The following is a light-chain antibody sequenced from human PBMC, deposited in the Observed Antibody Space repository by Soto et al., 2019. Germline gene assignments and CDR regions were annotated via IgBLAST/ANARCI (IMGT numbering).Light chain of an antibody. J-gene: IGLJ1*01. CDR1: SSDVGTYNY. CDR3: SSYTVYSTYV. CDR2: EVS. V-gene: IGLV2-14*01. Sequence: QSVLTQPASVSGSPGQSITISCTGTSSDVGTYNYVSWYQQHPDTAPKLMIYEVSNRPSGVSNRFSGFKSGNTASLTISGLQPEDEADYFCSSYTVYSTYVFGTGTKVTVL.